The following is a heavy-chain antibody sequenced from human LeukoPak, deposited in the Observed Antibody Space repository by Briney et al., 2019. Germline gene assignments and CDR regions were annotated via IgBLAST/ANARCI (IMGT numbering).Heavy chain of an antibody. CDR2: ISSGSSTI. CDR3: ARTYSGSATGGSRYFDY. V-gene: IGHV3-48*02. Sequence: GGSLRLSCAASGFTFSSYAMHWVRQAPGKGLEWVSYISSGSSTIYYADSVQGRFTISRDNAKSSLYLQMNSLRDEDTAIYYCARTYSGSATGGSRYFDYWGQGTLVTVSS. D-gene: IGHD5-12*01. CDR1: GFTFSSYA. J-gene: IGHJ4*02.